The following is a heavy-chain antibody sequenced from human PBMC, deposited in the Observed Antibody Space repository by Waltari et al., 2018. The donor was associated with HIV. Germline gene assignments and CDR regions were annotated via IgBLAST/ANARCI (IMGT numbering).Heavy chain of an antibody. Sequence: QVQLVQSGAEVKKPGSSVKVSCKASGGTFSSYTISWVRQAPGQGLEWMGRIIPILGIANYAQKFQGRVTITADKSTSTAYMELSSLRSEDTAVYYCARDWGLSSGTEGGFDPWGQGTLVTVSS. D-gene: IGHD3-22*01. CDR2: IIPILGIA. CDR3: ARDWGLSSGTEGGFDP. CDR1: GGTFSSYT. J-gene: IGHJ5*02. V-gene: IGHV1-69*08.